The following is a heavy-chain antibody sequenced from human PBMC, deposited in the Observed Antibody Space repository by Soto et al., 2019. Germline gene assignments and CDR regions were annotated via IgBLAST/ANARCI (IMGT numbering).Heavy chain of an antibody. CDR1: GGSISSSTYY. CDR2: IYYSGST. V-gene: IGHV4-39*01. CDR3: ARQVGGWAPWYFDY. J-gene: IGHJ4*02. Sequence: PSETLSLTCTVSGGSISSSTYYWGWIRQSPGKGLEWIGSIYYSGSTNYNPSLKSRVTISVDTSKNQFSLKLSSVTAADTAVYYCARQVGGWAPWYFDYWGQGTLVTVSS. D-gene: IGHD6-19*01.